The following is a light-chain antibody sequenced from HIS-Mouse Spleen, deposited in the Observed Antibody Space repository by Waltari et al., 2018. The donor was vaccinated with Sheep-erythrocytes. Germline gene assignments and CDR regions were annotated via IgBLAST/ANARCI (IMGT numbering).Light chain of an antibody. J-gene: IGLJ3*02. V-gene: IGLV2-23*01. CDR2: EGS. CDR3: CSYAGSSTPWV. CDR1: SSDVGSYTL. Sequence: QSALTQPASVSGSPGQSITIPGTGTSSDVGSYTLFSWYQQHPGKAPKLMIYEGSKRPSGVSNRFSGSKSGNTASLTISGLQAEDEADYYCCSYAGSSTPWVFGGGTKLTVL.